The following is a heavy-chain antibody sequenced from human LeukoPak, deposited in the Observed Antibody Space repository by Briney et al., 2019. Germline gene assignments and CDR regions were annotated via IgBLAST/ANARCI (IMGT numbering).Heavy chain of an antibody. Sequence: ASVKVSCKASGYIFTSYAMHWVRQAPGQRLEWMGWINAGNGNTKYSQKFQGRVTITRDTSASTVYMELSSLRSEDTAVYYCARELLLYYDSSGSYFDYWGQGTLVTVSS. CDR2: INAGNGNT. J-gene: IGHJ4*02. CDR3: ARELLLYYDSSGSYFDY. CDR1: GYIFTSYA. V-gene: IGHV1-3*01. D-gene: IGHD3-22*01.